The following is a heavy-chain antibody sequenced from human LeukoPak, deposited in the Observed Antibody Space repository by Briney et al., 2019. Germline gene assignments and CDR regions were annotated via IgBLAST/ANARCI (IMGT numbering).Heavy chain of an antibody. CDR2: INPNSGGT. Sequence: ASVKVSCKASGYTFTGYYMHWVRQAPGQGLEWMGRINPNSGGTNYAQKFQGRVTMTRDTSISTAYMELSRLRSGDTAVYYCARAQLVRSGWFDPWGQGTLVTVSS. V-gene: IGHV1-2*06. CDR3: ARAQLVRSGWFDP. J-gene: IGHJ5*02. CDR1: GYTFTGYY. D-gene: IGHD6-6*01.